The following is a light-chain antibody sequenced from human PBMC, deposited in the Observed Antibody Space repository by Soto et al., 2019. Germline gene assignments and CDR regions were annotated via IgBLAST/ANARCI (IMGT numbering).Light chain of an antibody. CDR3: SLYTSENAYV. CDR2: EVS. Sequence: QSALTQPASVSGSPGQSITISCTGTSTDFVSYNRVSWYQQPPGTAPKLMIYEVSKRPSGVPDRFSGSKSGNTASLTIPGLQAADEADYYCSLYTSENAYVFGTGTKVTVL. CDR1: STDFVSYNR. J-gene: IGLJ1*01. V-gene: IGLV2-18*01.